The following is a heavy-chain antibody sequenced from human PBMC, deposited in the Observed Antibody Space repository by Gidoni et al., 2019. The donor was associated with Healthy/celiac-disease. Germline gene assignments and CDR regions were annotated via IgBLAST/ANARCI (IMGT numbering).Heavy chain of an antibody. Sequence: QLQLQESGPGLVKPSETLSLTCTVSGGSISSSSYYWGWIRQPPGKGLEWIGSNYYSGSTYYNPSLKSRVTISVDTSKNQFSLKLSSVTAADTAVYYWARVRAYYYDSSGPNYYFDYWGQGTLVTVSS. CDR1: GGSISSSSYY. CDR2: NYYSGST. V-gene: IGHV4-39*01. J-gene: IGHJ4*02. D-gene: IGHD3-22*01. CDR3: ARVRAYYYDSSGPNYYFDY.